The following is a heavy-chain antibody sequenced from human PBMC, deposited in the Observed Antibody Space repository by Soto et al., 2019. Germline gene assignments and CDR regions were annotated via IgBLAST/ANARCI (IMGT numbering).Heavy chain of an antibody. D-gene: IGHD4-17*01. J-gene: IGHJ4*02. CDR1: GGTFSSYA. Sequence: QVQLVQSGAEVKKPGSSVKVSCKASGGTFSSYAISWVRQAPGQGLEWMGGIIPIFGTANYAQKFQGRVTITADESTRPAYMERSSLRSEDTAVYYCARGVWGPMTTVTILPDYWGQGTLVTVSS. CDR2: IIPIFGTA. CDR3: ARGVWGPMTTVTILPDY. V-gene: IGHV1-69*01.